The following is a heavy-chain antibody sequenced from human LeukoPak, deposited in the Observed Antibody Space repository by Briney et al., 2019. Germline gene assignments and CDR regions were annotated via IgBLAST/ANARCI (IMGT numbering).Heavy chain of an antibody. J-gene: IGHJ4*02. D-gene: IGHD3-3*01. V-gene: IGHV3-23*01. CDR2: SSASGGRI. CDR3: VKGRYCDFWSCYSLFDY. Sequence: GGSLRLSCAASGFTFSYYAMAWVRNRPGPGLELVSGSSASGGRIYYPYSVTGRFTISRDNSKNTLYLQMNSLRAEDTAVYYCVKGRYCDFWSCYSLFDYWGQGTLVTVSS. CDR1: GFTFSYYA.